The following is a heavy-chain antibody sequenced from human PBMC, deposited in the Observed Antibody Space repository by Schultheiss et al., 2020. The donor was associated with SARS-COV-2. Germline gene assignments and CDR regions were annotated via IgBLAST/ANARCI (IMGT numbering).Heavy chain of an antibody. V-gene: IGHV3-15*01. CDR1: GFTFSSYA. J-gene: IGHJ4*02. Sequence: GESLKISCAASGFTFSSYAMSWVRQAPGKGLEWVGRIKSKTDGGTTDYAAPVKGRFTISRDDSKNTLYLQMNSLKTEDTAVYYCTTGRAYRGQGTLVTVSS. CDR3: TTGRAY. CDR2: IKSKTDGGTT.